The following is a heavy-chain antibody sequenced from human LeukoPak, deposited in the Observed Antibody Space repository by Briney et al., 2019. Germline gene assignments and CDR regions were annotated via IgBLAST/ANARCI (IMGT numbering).Heavy chain of an antibody. D-gene: IGHD5-12*01. CDR2: ISSSSSYI. Sequence: GGSLRLSCAASGFTFSSYSMNWVRQAPGKGLEWVSSISSSSSYIYYADSVKGRFTISRDNAKNSLYLQMSSLRAEDTAVYYCARYSGYDLRPFDYWGQGTLVTVSS. CDR3: ARYSGYDLRPFDY. V-gene: IGHV3-21*01. CDR1: GFTFSSYS. J-gene: IGHJ4*02.